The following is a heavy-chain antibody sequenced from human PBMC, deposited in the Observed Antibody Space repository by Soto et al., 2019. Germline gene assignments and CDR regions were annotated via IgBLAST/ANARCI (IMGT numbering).Heavy chain of an antibody. Sequence: ASVKVSCKASGYTFTSYFMHWVRQAPGQGFEWMGVISPSSGSTSYAQKFQGRVTISRDTSTTTVYLELDSLRSEDTAVYYCARDLYSSSWFGFDPWRRGTQVTVS. CDR1: GYTFTSYF. J-gene: IGHJ5*02. V-gene: IGHV1-46*01. CDR3: ARDLYSSSWFGFDP. D-gene: IGHD2-2*01. CDR2: ISPSSGST.